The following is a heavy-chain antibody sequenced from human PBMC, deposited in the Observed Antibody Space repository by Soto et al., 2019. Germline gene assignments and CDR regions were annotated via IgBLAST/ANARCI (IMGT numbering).Heavy chain of an antibody. Sequence: QVQLVQSGAEVKKPGASVKVSCKASGYTFTSYGISWVRQAPGQGLEWMGWISAYNGNTNYAQKLQGRVTMTTDTSTSTAYMELRSLRSDDTAVYYCAGSAAAPRSSRVGRFDYWGQGTLVTVSS. D-gene: IGHD6-13*01. CDR1: GYTFTSYG. CDR2: ISAYNGNT. V-gene: IGHV1-18*04. CDR3: AGSAAAPRSSRVGRFDY. J-gene: IGHJ4*02.